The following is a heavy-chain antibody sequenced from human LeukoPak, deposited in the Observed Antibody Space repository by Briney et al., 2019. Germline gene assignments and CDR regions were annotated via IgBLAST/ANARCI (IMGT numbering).Heavy chain of an antibody. CDR3: VRDYGGTSPFDY. D-gene: IGHD4-23*01. Sequence: GGSLRLSCAASGFTFSSYAMSWVRQAPGKGLEWVSYISSSGSTIYYADSVKGRFTISRDNAKNSLYLQMNSLRAKDTAVYYCVRDYGGTSPFDYWGQGTLVTVSS. CDR2: ISSSGSTI. J-gene: IGHJ4*02. CDR1: GFTFSSYA. V-gene: IGHV3-48*03.